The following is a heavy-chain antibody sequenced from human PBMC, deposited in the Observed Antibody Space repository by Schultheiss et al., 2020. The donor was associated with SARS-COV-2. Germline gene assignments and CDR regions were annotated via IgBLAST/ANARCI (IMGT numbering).Heavy chain of an antibody. J-gene: IGHJ4*02. V-gene: IGHV3-33*01. CDR1: GFTFSSYG. CDR3: ARVRAYSSSFFDY. D-gene: IGHD6-13*01. CDR2: IWYDGSNK. Sequence: GGSLRLSCAASGFTFSSYGMHWVRQAPGKGLEWVAVIWYDGSNKYYADSVKGRFTISRDNSKNTLYLQMNSLRAEDTAVYYCARVRAYSSSFFDYWGQGTLVTVSS.